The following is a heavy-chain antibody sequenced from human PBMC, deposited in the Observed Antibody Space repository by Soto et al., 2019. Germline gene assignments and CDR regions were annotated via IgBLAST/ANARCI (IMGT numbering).Heavy chain of an antibody. Sequence: ASVKVSCKASGYTFTSYYMHWVRQAPGQGLEWMGIINPSGGSTSYAQKFQGRVTMTRDTSTSTVYMELSSLRSEDTAVYYCARDPDITIFGVVNRPYYYGMDVRGQGTTVTVSS. CDR3: ARDPDITIFGVVNRPYYYGMDV. CDR1: GYTFTSYY. J-gene: IGHJ6*02. D-gene: IGHD3-3*01. CDR2: INPSGGST. V-gene: IGHV1-46*01.